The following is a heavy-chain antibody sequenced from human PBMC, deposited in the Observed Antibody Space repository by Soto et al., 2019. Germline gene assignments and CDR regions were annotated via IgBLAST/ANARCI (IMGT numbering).Heavy chain of an antibody. J-gene: IGHJ4*02. CDR3: AREGVSSSSFSY. Sequence: PSETLSLTCTVSGGSISSYYWSWIRQPPGKGLEWIGYIYYSGSTNYNPSLKSRVTISVDTSKNQFSLKLSSVTAADTAVYYCAREGVSSSSFSYWGQGTLVTVSS. CDR2: IYYSGST. D-gene: IGHD6-13*01. V-gene: IGHV4-59*01. CDR1: GGSISSYY.